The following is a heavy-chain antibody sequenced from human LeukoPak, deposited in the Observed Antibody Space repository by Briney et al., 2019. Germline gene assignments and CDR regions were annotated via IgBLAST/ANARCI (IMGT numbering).Heavy chain of an antibody. D-gene: IGHD3-22*01. Sequence: SETPSLTCTVSSGSISTSNYYWGWSASPQGRPWSGLGISYSPSLKSRVTISVDTSKNQFSLKLSSVTAADTAVYYCARDPHGYYDSSGYYYFDYWGQGTLVTVSS. V-gene: IGHV4-39*07. CDR3: ARDPHGYYDSSGYYYFDY. J-gene: IGHJ4*02. CDR1: SGSISTSNYY. CDR2: S.